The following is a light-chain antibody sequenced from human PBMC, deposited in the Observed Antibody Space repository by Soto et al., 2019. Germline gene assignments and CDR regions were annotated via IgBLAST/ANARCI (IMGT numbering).Light chain of an antibody. CDR3: LQDYNCPYT. J-gene: IGKJ2*01. Sequence: AIQMTQSPSSLSASIGDSVTITCRASQGIRNDLGWYQQKPGKAPKLLIYAASSLQSGVPSRFSGSGSGTDFTLTRFSLQPEDFATYYCLQDYNCPYTFGQGTKLEIK. CDR2: AAS. CDR1: QGIRND. V-gene: IGKV1-6*02.